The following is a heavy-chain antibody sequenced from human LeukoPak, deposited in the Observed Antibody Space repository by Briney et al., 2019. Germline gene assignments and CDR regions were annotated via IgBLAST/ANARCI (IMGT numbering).Heavy chain of an antibody. J-gene: IGHJ4*02. Sequence: ASVKVSCKVSGYTLTELSMHWVRQAPGKGLEWMGGYDPADGETIYAQKFQGRVTMTEDTSTDTAYMELSSLRSEDTAVYYCATQLSSGGPLRHLPFDYWGQGTLVTVSS. CDR3: ATQLSSGGPLRHLPFDY. V-gene: IGHV1-24*01. CDR2: YDPADGET. D-gene: IGHD3-22*01. CDR1: GYTLTELS.